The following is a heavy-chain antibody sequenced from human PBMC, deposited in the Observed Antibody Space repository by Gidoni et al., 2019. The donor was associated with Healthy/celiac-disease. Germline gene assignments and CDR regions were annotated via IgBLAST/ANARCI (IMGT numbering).Heavy chain of an antibody. CDR2: ISWNRGSI. J-gene: IGHJ4*02. CDR1: GFTFDDYA. Sequence: LVESGGGLVQPGRSLRLSCAASGFTFDDYAMHWVRQAPGKGLEWVSGISWNRGSIGYADSVKGRFTISRDNAKNSLYLQMNSLRAEDTALYYCAAYYYGSGSQFCDYWGQGTLVTVSS. CDR3: AAYYYGSGSQFCDY. D-gene: IGHD3-10*01. V-gene: IGHV3-9*01.